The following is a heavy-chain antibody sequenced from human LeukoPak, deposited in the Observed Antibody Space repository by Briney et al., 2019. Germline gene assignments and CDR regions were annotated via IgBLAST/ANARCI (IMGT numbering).Heavy chain of an antibody. J-gene: IGHJ4*02. CDR3: ARPYYDSSAPPYDY. CDR1: GYTFTSYG. CDR2: ISAYNGNA. D-gene: IGHD3-22*01. Sequence: ASVKVSCKASGYTFTSYGISWVRQAPGQGLEWMGWISAYNGNANYAQKLQGRVTMTTDTSTSTAYMELRSLRSDDTAVYYCARPYYDSSAPPYDYWGQGTLSPSPQ. V-gene: IGHV1-18*01.